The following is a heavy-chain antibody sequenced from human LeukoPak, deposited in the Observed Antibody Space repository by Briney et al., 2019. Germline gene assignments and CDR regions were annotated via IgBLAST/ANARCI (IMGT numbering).Heavy chain of an antibody. Sequence: SETLSLTCTVSGGSISSSSYYWGWLRQPPGKGRDGVGSIYYSGSTYYNPSRKSRVTISVDTSKNQFSLKLSSVTAAETAVYYCARQQITKLIAVAGTSDYWGQGTLVTVSS. CDR1: GGSISSSSYY. CDR3: ARQQITKLIAVAGTSDY. D-gene: IGHD6-19*01. V-gene: IGHV4-39*01. J-gene: IGHJ4*02. CDR2: IYYSGST.